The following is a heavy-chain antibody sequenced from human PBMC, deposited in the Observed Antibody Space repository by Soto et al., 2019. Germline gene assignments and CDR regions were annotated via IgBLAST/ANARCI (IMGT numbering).Heavy chain of an antibody. V-gene: IGHV1-69*06. J-gene: IGHJ6*02. CDR2: IIPIFGTA. D-gene: IGHD6-19*01. Sequence: QVQLVQSGAEVKKPGSSVKVSCKASGGTFSSYAISWVRQAPGQGLEWMGGIIPIFGTANYAQKFQGRVTITADKSTSTAYMELSSLRSEDTAVYYCARDLSSGWYWGPAYYYGMDVWGQGTTVTVSS. CDR3: ARDLSSGWYWGPAYYYGMDV. CDR1: GGTFSSYA.